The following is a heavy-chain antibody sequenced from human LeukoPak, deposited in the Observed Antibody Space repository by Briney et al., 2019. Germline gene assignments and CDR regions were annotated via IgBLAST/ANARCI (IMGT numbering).Heavy chain of an antibody. V-gene: IGHV3-30-3*01. D-gene: IGHD2-2*01. CDR1: GFTFSSYA. CDR3: ARDPSLRRIGSTSCYY. J-gene: IGHJ4*02. Sequence: GRSLRLSCAASGFTFSSYAMHWVRQAPGKGLEWVAVISYDGSNKYYADSVKGRFTISRDNSKNTLYLQMNSLRAEDTAVYYCARDPSLRRIGSTSCYYWGQGTLVTVSS. CDR2: ISYDGSNK.